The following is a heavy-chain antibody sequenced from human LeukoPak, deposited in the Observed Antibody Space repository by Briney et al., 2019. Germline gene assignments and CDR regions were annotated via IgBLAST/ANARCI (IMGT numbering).Heavy chain of an antibody. J-gene: IGHJ5*02. Sequence: SETLSLTCAVYGGSYSGYYWSWIRQPPGKGLEWIGETNHSGSTNYNPSLKSRVTISVDTSKNQFSLKLSSVTAADTAVYYCARYKPSRGYCSSTSCYTARWFDPWGQGTLVTVSS. CDR2: TNHSGST. CDR1: GGSYSGYY. CDR3: ARYKPSRGYCSSTSCYTARWFDP. V-gene: IGHV4-34*01. D-gene: IGHD2-2*02.